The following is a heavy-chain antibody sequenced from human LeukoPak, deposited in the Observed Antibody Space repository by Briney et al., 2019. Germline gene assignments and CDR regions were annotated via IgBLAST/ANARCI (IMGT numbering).Heavy chain of an antibody. D-gene: IGHD3-22*01. CDR1: GFTFSSYA. Sequence: GGSLRLSCAASGFTFSSYAMSCVRQAPGKGLEWVSAISGSGGSTYYADSVKGRFTISRDNSKNTLYLQMNSLRAEDTAVYYCAKVTYYYDSSGYRDDAFDIWGQGTMVTVSS. V-gene: IGHV3-23*01. CDR3: AKVTYYYDSSGYRDDAFDI. CDR2: ISGSGGST. J-gene: IGHJ3*02.